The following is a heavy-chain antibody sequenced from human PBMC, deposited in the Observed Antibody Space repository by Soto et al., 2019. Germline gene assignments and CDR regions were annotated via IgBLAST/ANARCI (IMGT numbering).Heavy chain of an antibody. CDR3: ARVEIVVVTAGDWYFDL. CDR1: GGTFSSYT. V-gene: IGHV1-69*08. CDR2: IIPILGTA. Sequence: QVQLVQSGAEVKKPGSSVKVSCKASGGTFSSYTISWVRQAPGQGLEWMGRIIPILGTANYAQKFQGRVTITADESTSTAYMELSSLRSEDTAVYYCARVEIVVVTAGDWYFDLWGRGTLVTVSS. J-gene: IGHJ2*01. D-gene: IGHD2-21*02.